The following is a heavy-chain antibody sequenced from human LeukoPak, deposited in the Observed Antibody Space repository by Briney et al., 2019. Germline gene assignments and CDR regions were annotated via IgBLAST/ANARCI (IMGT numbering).Heavy chain of an antibody. V-gene: IGHV4-59*08. D-gene: IGHD6-13*01. CDR2: IYYSGST. Sequence: SETLSLTCTVSGGSISSYYWSWIRQPPGKGLEWIGYIYYSGSTNYNPSLKSRVTISVDTSKNQFSLKLSSVTAADTAVYYCARHPYSSSWSIYFDYWGQETLVTVSS. CDR3: ARHPYSSSWSIYFDY. J-gene: IGHJ4*02. CDR1: GGSISSYY.